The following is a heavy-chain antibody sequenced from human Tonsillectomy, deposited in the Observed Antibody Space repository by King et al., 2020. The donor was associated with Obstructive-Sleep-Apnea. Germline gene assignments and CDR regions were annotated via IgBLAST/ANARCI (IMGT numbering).Heavy chain of an antibody. D-gene: IGHD1-26*01. CDR3: AIAAHSGSYHYYFDY. Sequence: VQLVESGGGLVQPGGSLRLSCVASGFTFSSYAMSWVRQAPGKGLEWVSTISCSGDNTYHADSVKGRFTISRDSSKNTLYLQMNSLRAEDTAVYYCAIAAHSGSYHYYFDYWGQGTLVTVS. J-gene: IGHJ4*02. CDR1: GFTFSSYA. V-gene: IGHV3-23*04. CDR2: ISCSGDNT.